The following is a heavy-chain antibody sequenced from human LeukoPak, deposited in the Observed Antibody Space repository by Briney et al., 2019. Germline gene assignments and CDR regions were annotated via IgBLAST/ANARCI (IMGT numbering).Heavy chain of an antibody. D-gene: IGHD1-26*01. J-gene: IGHJ5*02. CDR1: GDSISSSNYY. CDR2: IYNSGST. Sequence: SETLSLTCTVSGDSISSSNYYWGWIRQPPGKGLEWIGSIYNSGSTYYNPSLRSRDTISLDTSKNQFSLKLSSVTAADTAVYYCASGLLSKWDQTFDPWGQGTLVTVSS. V-gene: IGHV4-39*07. CDR3: ASGLLSKWDQTFDP.